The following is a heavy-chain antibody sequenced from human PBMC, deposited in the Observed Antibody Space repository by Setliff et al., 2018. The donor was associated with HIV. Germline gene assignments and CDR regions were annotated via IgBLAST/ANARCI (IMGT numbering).Heavy chain of an antibody. V-gene: IGHV3-30*02. J-gene: IGHJ4*03. CDR2: IRYDGSNK. Sequence: GGSLRLSCAASGFTFSSYGMHWVRQAPGKGLEWVAFIRYDGSNKYYADSVKGRFTISRDNSKNTLYLQMNSLRAEDTAVYYCAKDRYYDSSGSPFDYWGKGTTVTVSS. CDR3: AKDRYYDSSGSPFDY. CDR1: GFTFSSYG. D-gene: IGHD3-22*01.